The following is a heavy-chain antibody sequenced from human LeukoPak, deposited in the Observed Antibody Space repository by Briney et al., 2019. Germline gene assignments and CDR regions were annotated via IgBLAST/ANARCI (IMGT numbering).Heavy chain of an antibody. J-gene: IGHJ4*02. CDR1: GFTVSSNY. Sequence: GGSLRLSCAASGFTVSSNYMSWVRQAPGKGLEWVSVIYSGGSTYYADSVKGRFTISRDNSKNTLYLQMNSLRAEDTAVYYCARGGLGWYGPYFDYWGQGTLVTVSS. CDR2: IYSGGST. CDR3: ARGGLGWYGPYFDY. V-gene: IGHV3-53*01. D-gene: IGHD6-19*01.